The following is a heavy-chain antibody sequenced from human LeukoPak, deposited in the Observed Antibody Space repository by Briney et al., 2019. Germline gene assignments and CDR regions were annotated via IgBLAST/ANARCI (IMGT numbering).Heavy chain of an antibody. J-gene: IGHJ5*02. CDR1: GGSFISYG. V-gene: IGHV1-69*05. Sequence: GASVKVSCKASGGSFISYGISWVRQAPGQGLEWMGGIIPMLGRSNYAQKFQGRVTISTDESTSTAYMEMSSLRSEDTAVYYCAREVHTANNWFDPWGQGTLVTVSS. CDR2: IIPMLGRS. CDR3: AREVHTANNWFDP. D-gene: IGHD5-18*01.